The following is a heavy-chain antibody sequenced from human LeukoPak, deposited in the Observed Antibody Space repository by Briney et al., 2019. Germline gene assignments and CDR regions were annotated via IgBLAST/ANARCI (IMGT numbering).Heavy chain of an antibody. CDR3: ARAALGSYGRPYNWFDP. J-gene: IGHJ5*02. CDR2: INPNSGGT. D-gene: IGHD1-26*01. CDR1: GYTFTGYY. V-gene: IGHV1-2*02. Sequence: ASVKVSCKASGYTFTGYYMHWVRQAPGQGLEWMGWINPNSGGTNYAQKFQGRVTMTRDTSISTAYMELSRLRSDDTAVYYCARAALGSYGRPYNWFDPWGQGTLVTVSS.